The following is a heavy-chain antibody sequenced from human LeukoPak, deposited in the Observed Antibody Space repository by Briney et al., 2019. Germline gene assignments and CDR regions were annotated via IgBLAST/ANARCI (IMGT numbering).Heavy chain of an antibody. CDR2: IYYSGST. V-gene: IGHV4-30-4*01. D-gene: IGHD3-9*01. Sequence: PSETLSLTCTVSGGSISSGDYYWSWIRQPPGKGLEWIGYIYYSGSTYYNPSLKSRVTISVDTSKNQFSLKLSSVTAADTAVYYCAREGVYYDILAAYYRPYYFDFWGQGTLVTVYS. CDR1: GGSISSGDYY. J-gene: IGHJ4*02. CDR3: AREGVYYDILAAYYRPYYFDF.